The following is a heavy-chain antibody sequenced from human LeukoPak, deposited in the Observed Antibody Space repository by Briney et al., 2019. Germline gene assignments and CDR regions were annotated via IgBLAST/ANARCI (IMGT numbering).Heavy chain of an antibody. Sequence: GGSLRLSCAASGFTLSDYYMSWIRQAPGKGLEWVSYISRSGSTIYYADSVKVRFTISRDNAKNSLYLQMNSLRAEDTAVYYCARHRSPYYYDSSGYQAPFFDYWGQGTLVTVSS. D-gene: IGHD3-22*01. CDR1: GFTLSDYY. CDR2: ISRSGSTI. CDR3: ARHRSPYYYDSSGYQAPFFDY. J-gene: IGHJ4*02. V-gene: IGHV3-11*01.